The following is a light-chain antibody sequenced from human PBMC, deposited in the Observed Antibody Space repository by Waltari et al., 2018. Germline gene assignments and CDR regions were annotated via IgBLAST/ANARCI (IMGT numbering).Light chain of an antibody. J-gene: IGLJ2*01. CDR3: SSYASSSTLVV. CDR1: ISDVGGYDY. V-gene: IGLV2-14*03. Sequence: QSALTQPASVSGSPGHSITISCTGTISDVGGYDYVSWYQQHPDKAPKLMIYDVTNRPSGVSNRFSGSKSGNTASLSIAGLQAEDEADYYFSSYASSSTLVVFGGGTKLTVL. CDR2: DVT.